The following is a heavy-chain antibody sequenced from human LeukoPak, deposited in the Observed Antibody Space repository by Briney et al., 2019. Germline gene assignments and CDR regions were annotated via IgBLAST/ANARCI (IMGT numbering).Heavy chain of an antibody. CDR1: GYSFTSYH. V-gene: IGHV1-46*01. D-gene: IGHD3-22*01. CDR3: ARVGVGYSDTGPAFDI. Sequence: ASVKVSCQASGYSFTSYHMHWLRQAPGQGLDWMGIINPSGGSTTYAQKFQGRVTMTRDTSTSTVYMELSSLRSEDTAVYYCARVGVGYSDTGPAFDIWGQGTMVTVSS. CDR2: INPSGGST. J-gene: IGHJ3*02.